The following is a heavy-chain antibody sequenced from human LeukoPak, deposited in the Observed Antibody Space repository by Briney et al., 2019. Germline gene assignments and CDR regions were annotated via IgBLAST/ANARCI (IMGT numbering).Heavy chain of an antibody. CDR1: GYSFTNYW. J-gene: IGHJ4*02. Sequence: GESLKISCKGSGYSFTNYWIGWVRQMPGKGLKWMGIIYPGDSDARYSPSFQGQVTISADKSISTAYLQWSSLKASDTAMYYCARSAMVTITRFDYWGQGTLVTVSS. CDR3: ARSAMVTITRFDY. CDR2: IYPGDSDA. D-gene: IGHD5-24*01. V-gene: IGHV5-51*01.